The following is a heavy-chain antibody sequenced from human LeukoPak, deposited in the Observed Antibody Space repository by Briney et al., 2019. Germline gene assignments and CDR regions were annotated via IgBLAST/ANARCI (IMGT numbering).Heavy chain of an antibody. D-gene: IGHD3-3*01. Sequence: SGGSLRLSCAASGFTFSSYAMSWVRQAPGKGREWVSAVSGSGGSPYYADSAKGRFTISRDNSKNTLYLQMNSLRAEDTAVYYCAKALLEPFDYWGQGTLVTVSS. CDR3: AKALLEPFDY. CDR2: VSGSGGSP. J-gene: IGHJ4*02. CDR1: GFTFSSYA. V-gene: IGHV3-23*01.